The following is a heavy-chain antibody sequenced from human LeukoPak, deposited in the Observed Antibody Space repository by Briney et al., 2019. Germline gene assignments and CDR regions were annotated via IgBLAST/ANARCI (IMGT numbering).Heavy chain of an antibody. Sequence: SETLSLTCTVSGDSISSYCWNWIRQPPGKGLEWIGYIYHSGSTYYNPSLKSRVTISVDRSKNQFSLKLSSVTAADTAVYYCARERYCSGGSCSPPDYWGQGTLVTVSS. CDR3: ARERYCSGGSCSPPDY. CDR1: GDSISSYC. CDR2: IYHSGST. V-gene: IGHV4-59*12. J-gene: IGHJ4*02. D-gene: IGHD2-15*01.